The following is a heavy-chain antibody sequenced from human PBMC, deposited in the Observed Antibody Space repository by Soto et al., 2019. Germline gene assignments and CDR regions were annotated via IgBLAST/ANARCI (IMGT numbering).Heavy chain of an antibody. CDR2: INHNGDT. J-gene: IGHJ4*02. V-gene: IGHV4-34*01. Sequence: PSETLSLTCAVYGGSFSGYYWTWIRQLPEKGLEWIGEINHNGDTNQNPSLKSRVSISVDTSKNQFSLKVRSVTAADTAVYYCASGIPLLVAVQRDAPDKYYLDSWGRGTLVTVSS. CDR3: ASGIPLLVAVQRDAPDKYYLDS. CDR1: GGSFSGYY. D-gene: IGHD3-22*01.